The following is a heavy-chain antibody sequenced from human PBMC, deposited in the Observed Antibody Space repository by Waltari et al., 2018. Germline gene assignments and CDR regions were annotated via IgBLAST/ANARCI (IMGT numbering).Heavy chain of an antibody. J-gene: IGHJ4*02. Sequence: QVQLVQSGAEVKKPGSSVKVSCQASGSHFSRHATSRVRQAPGQGLEWMGRIIPILGIANYAQKFQGRVTITADKSTSTAYMELSSLRSEDTAVYYCASVLRFLEWPFDYWGQGTLVTVSS. CDR3: ASVLRFLEWPFDY. CDR1: GSHFSRHA. D-gene: IGHD3-3*01. V-gene: IGHV1-69*09. CDR2: IIPILGIA.